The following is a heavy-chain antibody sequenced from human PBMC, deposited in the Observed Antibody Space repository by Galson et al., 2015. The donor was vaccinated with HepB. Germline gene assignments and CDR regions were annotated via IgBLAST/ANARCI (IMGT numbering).Heavy chain of an antibody. J-gene: IGHJ4*02. Sequence: SLRLSCAASGFSFDDYAMHWVRQAPGKGLEWVSVISWDGGTTFYADSVKGRVTISRDNSNNSLYLQMNSLRAEDTALYYCAKDSRFHSGWSWGYFDYWGQGTLVTVSS. D-gene: IGHD6-19*01. CDR2: ISWDGGTT. V-gene: IGHV3-43D*03. CDR1: GFSFDDYA. CDR3: AKDSRFHSGWSWGYFDY.